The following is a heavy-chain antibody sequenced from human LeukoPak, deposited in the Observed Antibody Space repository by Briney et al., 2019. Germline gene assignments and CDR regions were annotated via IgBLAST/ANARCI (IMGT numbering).Heavy chain of an antibody. CDR3: ARHRNYDILTGYDY. V-gene: IGHV4-59*08. J-gene: IGHJ4*02. D-gene: IGHD3-9*01. CDR1: GDSISNYY. Sequence: SETLSLTCTVSGDSISNYYWSWIRQPPGKGLEWIGYIYYSGSTNYNPSLKSRVTISVDTSKNQFSLKLSSVTAADTAVYYCARHRNYDILTGYDYWGQGTLVTVSS. CDR2: IYYSGST.